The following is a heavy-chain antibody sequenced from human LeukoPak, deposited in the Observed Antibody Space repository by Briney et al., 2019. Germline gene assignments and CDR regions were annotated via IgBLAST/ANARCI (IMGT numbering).Heavy chain of an antibody. CDR2: INPSGGSA. V-gene: IGHV1-46*01. J-gene: IGHJ4*02. CDR1: GYTFTGYY. D-gene: IGHD6-13*01. Sequence: GASVKVSCKASGYTFTGYYMHWVRQAPGQGLEWMGIINPSGGSATNAQMFQGRVTMTRDTSTVYMELSSLRSEDTAVYYCAREGVAATGLDYWGQGTLVTVSS. CDR3: AREGVAATGLDY.